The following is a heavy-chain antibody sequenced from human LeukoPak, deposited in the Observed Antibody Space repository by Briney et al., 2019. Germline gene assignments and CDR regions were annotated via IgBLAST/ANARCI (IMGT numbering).Heavy chain of an antibody. D-gene: IGHD3-10*01. V-gene: IGHV3-23*01. CDR1: GFTFSSYA. Sequence: GGSLRLSCAASGFTFSSYAMSWVRQAPGKGLEWVSAISGSGGSTYYADSVKGRFTISRDNSKNTLYLQMNSLRAEDTAVYYCAREGGGYGSGTHYYYYGMDVWGKGTTVTVSS. CDR3: AREGGGYGSGTHYYYYGMDV. J-gene: IGHJ6*04. CDR2: ISGSGGST.